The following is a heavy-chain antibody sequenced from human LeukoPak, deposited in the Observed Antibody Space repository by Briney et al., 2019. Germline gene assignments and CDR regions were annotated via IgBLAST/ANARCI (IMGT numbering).Heavy chain of an antibody. CDR1: GGYISSGGYF. CDR3: ARADNLNAFDY. Sequence: SETLSLTCSVSGGYISSGGYFWTWIRRHPGKVLEWIGSIPYSGSTYYSPSLKSRVTISVDSSKNQFSLKLSSVTAADTALYYCARADNLNAFDYWGQGTLVTVSS. CDR2: IPYSGST. J-gene: IGHJ4*02. D-gene: IGHD1-1*01. V-gene: IGHV4-31*03.